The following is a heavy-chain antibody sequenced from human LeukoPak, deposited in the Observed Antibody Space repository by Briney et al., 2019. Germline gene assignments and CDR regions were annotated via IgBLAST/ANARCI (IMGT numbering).Heavy chain of an antibody. V-gene: IGHV4-39*07. CDR2: IYYGRTT. Sequence: PSETLSLTCAVSGDSISSSSHHWGWIRQSPGKGLEWIGSIYYGRTTYYNPSLKSRVTISVDMSKNQSSLKLSSVTAADTAVYYCARGPDLYYFDYWGQGTLVTVSS. J-gene: IGHJ4*02. CDR1: GDSISSSSHH. D-gene: IGHD3-16*01. CDR3: ARGPDLYYFDY.